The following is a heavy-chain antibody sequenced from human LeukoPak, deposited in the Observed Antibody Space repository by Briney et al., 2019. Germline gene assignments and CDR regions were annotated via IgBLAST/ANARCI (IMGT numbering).Heavy chain of an antibody. Sequence: GGSLRLSCAASGFTFSSYGLSWVRQAPGKGLEWVSGISGSGGNTFYADSVKGRFTISRDNSKNTLYLQMNSLRADDTAVYYCGRDGRLIQLWFDPWGQGTLVTVSS. CDR2: ISGSGGNT. CDR1: GFTFSSYG. CDR3: GRDGRLIQLWFDP. V-gene: IGHV3-23*01. J-gene: IGHJ5*02. D-gene: IGHD5-18*01.